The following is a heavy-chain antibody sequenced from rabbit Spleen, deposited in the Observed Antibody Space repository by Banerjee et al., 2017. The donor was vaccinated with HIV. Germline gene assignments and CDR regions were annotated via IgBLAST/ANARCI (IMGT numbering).Heavy chain of an antibody. V-gene: IGHV1S40*01. CDR3: ARDSGSNPYIDVYFNL. D-gene: IGHD4-2*01. CDR2: IYTGNGKT. J-gene: IGHJ4*01. Sequence: QSLEESGGDLVKPGASLTLTCTASGFSFSSSYCVCWVRQAPGKGLEWIGCIYTGNGKTYYAGWAEGRFTISKASSTTVTLQMTSLTAADTATYFCARDSGSNPYIDVYFNLWGPGTLVTVS. CDR1: GFSFSSSYC.